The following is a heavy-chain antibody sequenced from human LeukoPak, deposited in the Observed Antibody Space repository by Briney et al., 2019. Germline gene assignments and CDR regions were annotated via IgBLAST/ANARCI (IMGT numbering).Heavy chain of an antibody. CDR2: MYNSGST. CDR1: GGSISSYY. V-gene: IGHV4-59*01. CDR3: ARGGVGVPFDY. J-gene: IGHJ4*02. D-gene: IGHD3-10*01. Sequence: SETLSLTCTVSGGSISSYYWSWIRQPPGKGLEWIGYMYNSGSTRYNPSLKSRVTITVDTSKKQFSLKLSSVTAADTAVYYCARGGVGVPFDYWGQGTLVTVSS.